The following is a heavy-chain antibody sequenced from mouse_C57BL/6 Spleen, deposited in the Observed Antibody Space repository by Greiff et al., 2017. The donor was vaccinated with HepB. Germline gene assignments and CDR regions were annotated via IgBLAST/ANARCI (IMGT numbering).Heavy chain of an antibody. CDR3: ARIVDSNYRGDYAMDY. CDR1: GFSLSTFGMG. J-gene: IGHJ4*01. D-gene: IGHD2-5*01. CDR2: IWWDDDK. V-gene: IGHV8-8*01. Sequence: QVTLKECGPGILQPSQTLSLTCSFSGFSLSTFGMGVGWIRQPSGKGLEWLAHIWWDDDKYYNPALKSRLTISKDTSKNQVFLKIANVDTADTATYYCARIVDSNYRGDYAMDYWGQGTSVTVSS.